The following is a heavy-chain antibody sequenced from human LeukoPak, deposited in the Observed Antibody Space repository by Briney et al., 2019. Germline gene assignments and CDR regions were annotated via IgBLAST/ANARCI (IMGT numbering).Heavy chain of an antibody. CDR2: ISGRGGST. J-gene: IGHJ5*02. CDR1: GFTFSSYA. Sequence: PGGSLRLSCAASGFTFSSYAMSWVRQAPGKGLEWVSAISGRGGSTYYADSVKGRFTISRDNSKNTLYLQMNSLRAEDTAVYYCAKEPGSSSWNNWFDPWGQGTLVTVSS. V-gene: IGHV3-23*01. D-gene: IGHD6-13*01. CDR3: AKEPGSSSWNNWFDP.